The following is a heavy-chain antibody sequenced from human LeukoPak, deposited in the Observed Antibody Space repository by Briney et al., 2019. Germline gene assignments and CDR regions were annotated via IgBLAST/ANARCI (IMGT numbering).Heavy chain of an antibody. J-gene: IGHJ1*01. V-gene: IGHV3-48*03. CDR2: ISRSGSTI. CDR3: ARWRYSYGRYLEH. Sequence: AGGSLRLSCAASGFTFSSYEMDWVRQAPGRGLEWVSYISRSGSTIYYADCVKGRFTISRDNAKNSLYLQMNSLRADGTAAYYCARWRYSYGRYLEHRGPGTLVT. CDR1: GFTFSSYE. D-gene: IGHD5-18*01.